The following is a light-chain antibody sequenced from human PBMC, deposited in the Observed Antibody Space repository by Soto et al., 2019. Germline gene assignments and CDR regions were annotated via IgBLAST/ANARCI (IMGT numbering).Light chain of an antibody. Sequence: QSALTQPASVSGSPGQSITIPCTGTSSDVGGYNFVSWYQQYPGKAPKLMIYDVTNRPSGVSDRFSASKSGNTASLTISGLEAEAEDNSYCSSYTSSSTLVVFGGGTQLTVL. CDR2: DVT. J-gene: IGLJ2*01. CDR3: SSYTSSSTLVV. CDR1: SSDVGGYNF. V-gene: IGLV2-14*01.